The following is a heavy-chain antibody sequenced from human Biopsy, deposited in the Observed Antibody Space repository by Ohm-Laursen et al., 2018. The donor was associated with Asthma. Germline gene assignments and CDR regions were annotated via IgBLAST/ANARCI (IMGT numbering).Heavy chain of an antibody. CDR1: GAYIGTPDYH. J-gene: IGHJ6*02. Sequence: SDTLSLTYTVSGAYIGTPDYHWSWIRQSPGKGLEWIGFVFYSGTTHYSRSLERRLYISIDTARNEFSMRLRSLTAADTAVYFCARVASHGDVYFGIDVWGPGTTVSVS. V-gene: IGHV4-30-4*02. CDR3: ARVASHGDVYFGIDV. D-gene: IGHD4-17*01. CDR2: VFYSGTT.